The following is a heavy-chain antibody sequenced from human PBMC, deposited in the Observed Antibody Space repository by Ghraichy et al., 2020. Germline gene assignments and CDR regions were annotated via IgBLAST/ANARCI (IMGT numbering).Heavy chain of an antibody. V-gene: IGHV4-4*02. CDR3: LEDGGIAVAGTASPGGRFDY. Sequence: SETLSLTCAVSGGSISSSNWWSWVRQPPGKGLEWIGEIYHSGSTNYNPSLKSRVTISVDKSKNQFSLKLSSVTAADTAVYYCLEDGGIAVAGTASPGGRFDYWGQGTLVTVSS. CDR2: IYHSGST. CDR1: GGSISSSNW. D-gene: IGHD6-19*01. J-gene: IGHJ4*02.